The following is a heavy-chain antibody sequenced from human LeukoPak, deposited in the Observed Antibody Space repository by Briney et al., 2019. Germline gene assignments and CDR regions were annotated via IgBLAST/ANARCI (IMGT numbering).Heavy chain of an antibody. D-gene: IGHD4-17*01. J-gene: IGHJ4*02. V-gene: IGHV3-73*01. CDR3: TRQTIYGDYGFDY. Sequence: GGSLRLSCAASGFTFSNAWMSWVRQAPGKGLEWVGRIRSKANSYATAYAASVKGRFTISRDDSKNTAYLQMNSLKTEDTAVYYCTRQTIYGDYGFDYWGQGTLVTVSS. CDR1: GFTFSNAW. CDR2: IRSKANSYAT.